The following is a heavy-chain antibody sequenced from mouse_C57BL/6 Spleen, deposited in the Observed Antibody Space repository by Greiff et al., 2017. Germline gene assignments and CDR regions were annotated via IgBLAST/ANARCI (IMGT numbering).Heavy chain of an antibody. J-gene: IGHJ4*01. CDR1: GYTFTSYG. CDR2: IYPRSGNT. D-gene: IGHD1-1*01. CDR3: ARERPYGSSRDYYAMDY. V-gene: IGHV1-81*01. Sequence: VHLVESGAELARPGASVKLSCKASGYTFTSYGISWVKQRTGQGLEWIGEIYPRSGNTYYNEKFKGKATLTADKSSSTAYMELRSLTSEDSAVYFCARERPYGSSRDYYAMDYWGQGTSVTVSS.